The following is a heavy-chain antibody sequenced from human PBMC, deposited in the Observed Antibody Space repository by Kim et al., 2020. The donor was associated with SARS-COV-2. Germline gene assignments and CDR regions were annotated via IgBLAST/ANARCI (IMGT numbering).Heavy chain of an antibody. CDR3: ARDIGWYAYYFDY. D-gene: IGHD6-19*01. J-gene: IGHJ4*02. Sequence: YAVSVKSRMTSNPDTSKNQFSLQLNSVTPEDTAVYYCARDIGWYAYYFDYWGQGTLVTVSS. V-gene: IGHV6-1*01.